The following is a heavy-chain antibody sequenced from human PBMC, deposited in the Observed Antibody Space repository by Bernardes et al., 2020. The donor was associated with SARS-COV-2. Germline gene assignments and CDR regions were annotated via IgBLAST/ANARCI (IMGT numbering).Heavy chain of an antibody. Sequence: SETLSLTCTVSGGSISGGGYYWSWIRQHPGKGLEWIGYIYYSGSTYYNPSLKSRVTISVDTSKNQFSLKLSSVTAADTAVYYCARVGYCSGGSCYSPFDYWGQGTLVTVSS. D-gene: IGHD2-15*01. CDR2: IYYSGST. CDR3: ARVGYCSGGSCYSPFDY. V-gene: IGHV4-31*03. CDR1: GGSISGGGYY. J-gene: IGHJ4*02.